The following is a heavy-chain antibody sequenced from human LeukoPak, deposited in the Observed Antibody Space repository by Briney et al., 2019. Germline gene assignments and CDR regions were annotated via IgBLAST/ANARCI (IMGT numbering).Heavy chain of an antibody. CDR2: ISYDGSNK. CDR3: ARTKAGYFDY. V-gene: IGHV3-30*14. CDR1: GFTFSSYA. Sequence: GGSLRLSCAASGFTFSSYAMHWVRQAPGKGLEWVAVISYDGSNKYYADSVKGRFTISRHNSKNTLYLQMNSLRAEDTAVYYCARTKAGYFDYWGQGTLVTVSS. J-gene: IGHJ4*02.